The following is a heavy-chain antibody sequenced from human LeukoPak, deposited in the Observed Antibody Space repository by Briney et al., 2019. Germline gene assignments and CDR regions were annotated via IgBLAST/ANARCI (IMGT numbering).Heavy chain of an antibody. CDR2: IYYDGSNQ. J-gene: IGHJ4*02. Sequence: TGGSLRLSCVVSGLRFRNYGMHWVRQAPGKGLGWVAVIYYDGSNQYYADSVKGRFTVSRDNAKNTLYLQMDSLRAEDTAVYYCATDRNSGKYYDYWGQGTLVTVSS. D-gene: IGHD1-26*01. V-gene: IGHV3-33*01. CDR1: GLRFRNYG. CDR3: ATDRNSGKYYDY.